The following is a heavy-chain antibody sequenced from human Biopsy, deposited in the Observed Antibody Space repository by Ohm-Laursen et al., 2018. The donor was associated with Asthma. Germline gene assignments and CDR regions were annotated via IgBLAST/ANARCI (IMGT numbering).Heavy chain of an antibody. D-gene: IGHD4-17*01. J-gene: IGHJ6*02. CDR2: VFWSGTT. CDR3: ARVASYGDLYFGIDV. CDR1: RGSIRSYDHH. V-gene: IGHV4-30-4*01. Sequence: TLSLTCTVSRGSIRSYDHHWTWIRQSPGTGLEWIGFVFWSGTTHYNRSLERRLSISIDTTRNEFSMTLRSVTAADTAVYFCARVASYGDLYFGIDVWGPGTTVSVS.